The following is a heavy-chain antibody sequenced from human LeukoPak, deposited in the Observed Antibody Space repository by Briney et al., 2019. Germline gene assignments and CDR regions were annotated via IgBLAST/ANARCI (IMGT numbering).Heavy chain of an antibody. CDR1: GGSFSGYY. CDR3: ARGTLVAGTGH. CDR2: INHSGST. D-gene: IGHD6-19*01. V-gene: IGHV4-34*01. Sequence: SETLSLTCAVYGGSFSGYYWSWIRQPPGKGLEWIGEINHSGSTNYNPSLKSRVTISVDTSKNQFSLKLSSVTAADTAVYYCARGTLVAGTGHWGQGTLVTVSS. J-gene: IGHJ1*01.